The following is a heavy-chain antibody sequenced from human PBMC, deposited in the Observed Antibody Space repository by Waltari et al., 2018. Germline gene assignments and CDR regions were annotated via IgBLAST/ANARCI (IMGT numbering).Heavy chain of an antibody. CDR3: ARGGIAAAGTGDY. J-gene: IGHJ4*02. CDR2: ISSSSSYI. Sequence: EVQLVESGGGLVKPGGSLRLSCAASGFTFSSSSMNWVRQAPGKGLEWVSSISSSSSYIYYADSVKGRFTISRDNAKNSLYLQMNSLRAEDTAVYYCARGGIAAAGTGDYWGQGTLVTVSS. CDR1: GFTFSSSS. D-gene: IGHD6-13*01. V-gene: IGHV3-21*01.